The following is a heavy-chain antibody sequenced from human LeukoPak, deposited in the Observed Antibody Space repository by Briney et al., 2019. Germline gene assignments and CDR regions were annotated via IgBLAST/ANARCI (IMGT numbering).Heavy chain of an antibody. V-gene: IGHV5-51*01. J-gene: IGHJ5*02. CDR2: IYPGDSDT. D-gene: IGHD1-26*01. CDR1: GYSFTSYW. CDR3: ARLGWGSGSYDNWFDP. Sequence: GESLKISCKGSGYSFTSYWIGWVRQMPRKGLEWMGIIYPGDSDTRYSPSFQGQVTISADKSISTAYLQWSSLKASDTAMYYCARLGWGSGSYDNWFDPWGQGTLVTVSS.